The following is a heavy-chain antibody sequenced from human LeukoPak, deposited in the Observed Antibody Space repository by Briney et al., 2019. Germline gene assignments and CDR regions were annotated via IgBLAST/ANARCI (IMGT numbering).Heavy chain of an antibody. V-gene: IGHV3-30*02. CDR2: IRYDGRNK. CDR1: GFTFNNYG. CDR3: ARGIAVAARFDY. Sequence: GGSLRLSCAASGFTFNNYGMHWVRQAPGKGLEWVAFIRYDGRNKYYADSVKGRFTISRDNSKNTLYLQMNSLRAEDTAVYYCARGIAVAARFDYWGQGTLVTVSS. D-gene: IGHD6-19*01. J-gene: IGHJ4*02.